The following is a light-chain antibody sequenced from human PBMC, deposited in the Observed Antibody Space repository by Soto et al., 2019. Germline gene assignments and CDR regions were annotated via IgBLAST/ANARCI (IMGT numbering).Light chain of an antibody. CDR1: QSLVYTNGNTY. J-gene: IGKJ1*01. CDR2: KVS. CDR3: IQGTHWPRT. Sequence: DVVVTQSPLSLPVTLGQPASISCRSSQSLVYTNGNTYLAWFQQRPGQSPRRLIYKVSIRDSGVPDRFSVSGSGTEFTLTISRVEAEDVGVYYGIQGTHWPRTCGQGTKVEIK. V-gene: IGKV2-30*01.